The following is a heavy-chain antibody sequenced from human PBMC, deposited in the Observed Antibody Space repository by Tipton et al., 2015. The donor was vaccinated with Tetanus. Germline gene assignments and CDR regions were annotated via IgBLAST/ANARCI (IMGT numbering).Heavy chain of an antibody. D-gene: IGHD6-25*01. J-gene: IGHJ4*02. CDR2: IMWNSGTI. V-gene: IGHV3-9*02. CDR1: EFTSDYA. CDR3: TKDTSPGGADY. Sequence: LSCVASEFTSDYAMHWVRQAPGKGLEWVSGIMWNSGTIGYADSVKGRFTISRDNAKNSLYLQMNSLRADDTAFYYCTKDTSPGGADYWGQGTLVTVSS.